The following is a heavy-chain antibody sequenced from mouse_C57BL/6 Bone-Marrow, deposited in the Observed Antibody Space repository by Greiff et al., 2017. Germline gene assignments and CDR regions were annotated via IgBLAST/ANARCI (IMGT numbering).Heavy chain of an antibody. CDR1: GFTFSSYA. V-gene: IGHV5-4*01. Sequence: EVKLMESGGGLVKPGGSLKLSCAASGFTFSSYAMSWVRQTPEKRLEWVATISDGGSYTYYPDNVKGRFTISGDNAKNNLYLQMSHLKSEDTAMYYCARDNTGGFDYWGQGTTLTVSS. J-gene: IGHJ2*01. CDR2: ISDGGSYT. CDR3: ARDNTGGFDY.